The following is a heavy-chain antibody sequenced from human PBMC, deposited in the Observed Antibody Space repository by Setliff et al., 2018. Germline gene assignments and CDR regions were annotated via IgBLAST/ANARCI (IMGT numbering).Heavy chain of an antibody. V-gene: IGHV4-34*01. CDR1: GGSLSGYY. CDR3: ARGGYSRGPPVYYFDY. J-gene: IGHJ4*02. CDR2: INPSGST. Sequence: SETLSLTCAVYGGSLSGYYWSWIRQPPGKGLEWIGEINPSGSTNYNPSLKSRVTISVDTSKNQFSLKLSSVTAADTAVYYCARGGYSRGPPVYYFDYWCQGTLVTVSS. D-gene: IGHD6-13*01.